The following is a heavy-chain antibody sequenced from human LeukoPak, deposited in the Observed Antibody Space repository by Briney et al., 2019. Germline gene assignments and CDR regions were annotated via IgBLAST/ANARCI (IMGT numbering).Heavy chain of an antibody. D-gene: IGHD3-10*01. CDR1: GYTFTSYG. V-gene: IGHV1-18*04. CDR3: ARGGGPLYAIITMVRGALQSWFDP. CDR2: ISAYEGNT. Sequence: ASVRVSCKASGYTFTSYGISWVRQAPGQGREWRGWISAYEGNTNYAQKLQGRVTMTTDTSTSTAYMELRSLRSDDTAVYYCARGGGPLYAIITMVRGALQSWFDPWGQGTLVTVSS. J-gene: IGHJ5*02.